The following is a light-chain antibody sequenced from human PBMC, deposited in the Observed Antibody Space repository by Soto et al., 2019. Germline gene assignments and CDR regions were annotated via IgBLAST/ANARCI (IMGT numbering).Light chain of an antibody. Sequence: EIVMTQSPATLSVSPGERATLSCRASQSVSSNLAWYQQKPGQAPRLLIYGASTSATGITARFSGSGSGTEFTLTISSVQSEDFAVYYCQQYNNWPPYTFGRGTKLEIK. CDR3: QQYNNWPPYT. V-gene: IGKV3-15*01. CDR1: QSVSSN. J-gene: IGKJ2*01. CDR2: GAS.